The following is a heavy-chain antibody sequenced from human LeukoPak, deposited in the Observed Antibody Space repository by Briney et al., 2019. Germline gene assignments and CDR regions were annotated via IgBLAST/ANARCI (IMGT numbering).Heavy chain of an antibody. V-gene: IGHV4-59*01. CDR1: GGSISSYY. D-gene: IGHD2-2*02. CDR2: IYYSGST. J-gene: IGHJ4*02. CDR3: ARAAFYCSSTSCNIKVVDY. Sequence: SETLSLTCTVSGGSISSYYWSWIRQPLGKGLEWIGYIYYSGSTNYNPSLKSRVTISVDTSKNQFSLKLSSVTAADTAVYYCARAAFYCSSTSCNIKVVDYWGQGTLVTVSS.